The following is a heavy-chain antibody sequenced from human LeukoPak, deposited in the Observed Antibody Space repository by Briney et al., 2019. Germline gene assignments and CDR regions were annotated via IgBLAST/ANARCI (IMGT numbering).Heavy chain of an antibody. Sequence: PGGSLRLSCAATGFTFDDYAMHWVRQAPGKGLEWVSLISGDGGSTYYADSVKGRFTISRDNSKNSLYLHMNSLRTEDTALYYCAKDQIGASSGYFLNWFDPWGQGTLVTVSS. CDR2: ISGDGGST. V-gene: IGHV3-43*02. D-gene: IGHD3-22*01. CDR1: GFTFDDYA. CDR3: AKDQIGASSGYFLNWFDP. J-gene: IGHJ5*02.